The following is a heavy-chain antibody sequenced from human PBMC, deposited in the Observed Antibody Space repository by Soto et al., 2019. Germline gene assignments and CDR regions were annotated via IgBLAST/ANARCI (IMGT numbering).Heavy chain of an antibody. CDR1: GFTFSNYW. D-gene: IGHD1-7*01. V-gene: IGHV3-74*01. CDR2: INGDGSST. J-gene: IGHJ4*02. Sequence: EVQLVESGGGLVQTGGSLRLSCVASGFTFSNYWIHWVRQAPGKGLVWVSRINGDGSSTNYADSVKGQFTISRDNAKNTVYLQMNSLRVEDTAVYYCARGARNYYYFGCWGQGTLVTFSS. CDR3: ARGARNYYYFGC.